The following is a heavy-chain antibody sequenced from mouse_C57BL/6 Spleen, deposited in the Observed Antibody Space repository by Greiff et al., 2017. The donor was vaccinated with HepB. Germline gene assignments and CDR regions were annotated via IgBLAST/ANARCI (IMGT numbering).Heavy chain of an antibody. CDR1: GFTFSSYA. V-gene: IGHV5-4*01. J-gene: IGHJ3*01. CDR3: ARRTAHATGFAY. D-gene: IGHD3-2*02. CDR2: ISDGGSYT. Sequence: DVQLVESGGGLVKPGGSLKLSCAASGFTFSSYAMSWVRQTPEKRLEWVATISDGGSYTYYPDNVKGRFTISRDNAKNNLYLQMSHLKSEDTAMYYCARRTAHATGFAYWGQGTLVTVSA.